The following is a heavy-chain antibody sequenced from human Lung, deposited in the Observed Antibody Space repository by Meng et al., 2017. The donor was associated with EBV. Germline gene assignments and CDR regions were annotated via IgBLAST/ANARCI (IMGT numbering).Heavy chain of an antibody. CDR1: GYTFNDYH. CDR3: ARSGGGNWFDP. Sequence: QVQLVLSVAEVKKPGASLKVSCRASGYTFNDYHMHWVRQAPGQGLEWMGRINPRNGGTNYPRDFQGRVTMTTDMLTNTAYMELSSLRSDDTAVYYCARSGGGNWFDPWGQGTLVTVSS. J-gene: IGHJ5*02. V-gene: IGHV1-2*06. D-gene: IGHD1-26*01. CDR2: INPRNGGT.